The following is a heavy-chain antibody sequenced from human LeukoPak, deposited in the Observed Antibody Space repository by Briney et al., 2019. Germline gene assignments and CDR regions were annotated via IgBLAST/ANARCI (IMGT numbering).Heavy chain of an antibody. CDR2: INPSGGST. CDR3: ARVSSSSLYYGDSTY. Sequence: ASVKVSCKASGYTFTSYYMHWVRQAPGQGLEWMGIINPSGGSTSYAQKFQGRVTMTRDTSTSTVYMELSSLRSEDTAVYYCARVSSSSLYYGDSTYWGQGTLVTVSS. D-gene: IGHD4-17*01. V-gene: IGHV1-46*01. J-gene: IGHJ4*02. CDR1: GYTFTSYY.